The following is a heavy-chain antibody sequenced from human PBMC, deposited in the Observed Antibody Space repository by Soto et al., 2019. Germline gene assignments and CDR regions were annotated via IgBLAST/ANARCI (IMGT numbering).Heavy chain of an antibody. V-gene: IGHV3-7*03. CDR3: ARAPYSNAWYRFDL. D-gene: IGHD4-4*01. CDR2: IKHDGSVQ. Sequence: QPVESGGGLVQPGGSPRLSCEASGFTFSGYWMSWVRQAPGKGLEWVADIKHDGSVQYYVDSVKGRLTISRDNAKKQLYLQMNGLRAEDTALYYCARAPYSNAWYRFDLWGQGTLVTVSS. CDR1: GFTFSGYW. J-gene: IGHJ4*02.